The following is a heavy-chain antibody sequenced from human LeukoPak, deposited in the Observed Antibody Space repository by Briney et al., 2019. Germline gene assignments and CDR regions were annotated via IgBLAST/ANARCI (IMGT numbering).Heavy chain of an antibody. V-gene: IGHV4-31*03. CDR2: NYYSGST. Sequence: SETLSLTCTVSGGSFSSGGSYWSWIPQHPGKGLEWIGYNYYSGSTYYNPSLKSRVTISVGTSKNQFSLKLSSVTAADTAVYYCARDDGTSWGQGTLVTVSS. J-gene: IGHJ5*02. CDR1: GGSFSSGGSY. D-gene: IGHD1-14*01. CDR3: ARDDGTS.